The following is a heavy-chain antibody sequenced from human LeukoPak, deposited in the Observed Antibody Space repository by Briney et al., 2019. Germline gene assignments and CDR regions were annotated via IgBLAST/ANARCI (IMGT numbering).Heavy chain of an antibody. J-gene: IGHJ5*02. CDR2: IYYSGST. D-gene: IGHD2-2*02. CDR1: GGSISSSSYY. V-gene: IGHV4-39*07. Sequence: PSETLSLTCTVSGGSISSSSYYWGWIRQPPGKGLEWIGSIYYSGSTYYNPSLKSRVTISVDTSKNQFSLKLSSVTAADTAVYCCARRIVVVPAAIHSVAWFDPWGQGTLVTVSS. CDR3: ARRIVVVPAAIHSVAWFDP.